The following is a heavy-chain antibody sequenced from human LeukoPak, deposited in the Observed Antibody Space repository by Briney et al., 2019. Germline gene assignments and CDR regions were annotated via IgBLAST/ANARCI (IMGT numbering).Heavy chain of an antibody. J-gene: IGHJ4*02. D-gene: IGHD6-13*01. V-gene: IGHV5-51*01. Sequence: GESLKISCKGSGYSSTNNWIGWVRQIPGKGLEWMGIIYPGDSDTRYSPSFQGQVTISADKSISTAYLQWSSLKASDTAMYYCTRHHSSSWYSVWGQGTLVIVSS. CDR2: IYPGDSDT. CDR1: GYSSTNNW. CDR3: TRHHSSSWYSV.